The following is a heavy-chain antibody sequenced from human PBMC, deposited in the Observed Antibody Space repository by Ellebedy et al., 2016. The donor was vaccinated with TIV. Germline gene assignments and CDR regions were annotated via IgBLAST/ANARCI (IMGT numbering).Heavy chain of an antibody. V-gene: IGHV3-23*01. J-gene: IGHJ4*02. CDR1: GFTFSSYA. Sequence: GESLKISCAASGFTFSSYAMSWVRQAPGKGLEWVSAISGSGGSTYYADSVKGRFTISRDTSKRTLYLQMNSLRAEDTAVYYCAKGRGGGSDSSAPRYYFDSWGLGTLVTVSS. D-gene: IGHD6-19*01. CDR2: ISGSGGST. CDR3: AKGRGGGSDSSAPRYYFDS.